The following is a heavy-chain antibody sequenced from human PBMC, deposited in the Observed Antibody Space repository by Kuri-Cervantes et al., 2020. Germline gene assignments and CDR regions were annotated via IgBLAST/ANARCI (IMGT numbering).Heavy chain of an antibody. D-gene: IGHD3/OR15-3a*01. CDR2: IYYSGST. CDR3: AREWTGFDS. CDR1: GGSISSYY. V-gene: IGHV4-59*12. J-gene: IGHJ4*02. Sequence: SETLSLTCTVSGGSISSYYWSWIRQPPGKGLEWIGYIYYSGSTYYNPSLKSRVTISVDTSKNQFSLKLSSVTAADTAVYYCAREWTGFDSWGQGTLVTVSS.